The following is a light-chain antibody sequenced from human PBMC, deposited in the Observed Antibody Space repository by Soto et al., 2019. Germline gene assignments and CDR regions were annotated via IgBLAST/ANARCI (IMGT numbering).Light chain of an antibody. V-gene: IGKV1-27*01. Sequence: DIQMTQSPSSLSAYVGDRVTITCRASQGIYNYLAWYQQKPGKVPKLLIYGASTSLSGVPSRISGSGSATDFTLTISSLQPEDVATYYCQQYDRAPLTFGGGTKVEIK. CDR2: GAS. CDR1: QGIYNY. CDR3: QQYDRAPLT. J-gene: IGKJ4*01.